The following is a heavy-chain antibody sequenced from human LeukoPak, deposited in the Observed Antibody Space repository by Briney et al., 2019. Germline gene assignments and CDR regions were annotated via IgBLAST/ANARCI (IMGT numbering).Heavy chain of an antibody. CDR3: AKDISLRSPATVASFDY. J-gene: IGHJ4*02. D-gene: IGHD4-23*01. V-gene: IGHV3-33*03. CDR1: GFTFSSYG. CDR2: IWYDGSNK. Sequence: PGGSLRLSCAASGFTFSSYGMHWVRQAPGKGLEWVAVIWYDGSNKYYADSVKGRFTISRDNAKNSLYLQMNSLRAEDTALYYCAKDISLRSPATVASFDYWGQGTLVTVSS.